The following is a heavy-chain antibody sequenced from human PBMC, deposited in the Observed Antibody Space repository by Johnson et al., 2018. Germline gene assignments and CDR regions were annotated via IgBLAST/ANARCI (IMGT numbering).Heavy chain of an antibody. CDR3: AKDSAGGPYYYGMDV. CDR2: IKQDGSEK. J-gene: IGHJ6*02. V-gene: IGHV3-7*03. CDR1: GFTFSNYW. D-gene: IGHD3-16*01. Sequence: EVQLLESGGGLVQPGGSLRLSCAASGFTFSNYWMSWVRQAPGKGLEWVANIKQDGSEKYYVDSVKGRFTISRDNAKNSLYLQMNSLRAEDTALYYCAKDSAGGPYYYGMDVWGQGTTVTVSS.